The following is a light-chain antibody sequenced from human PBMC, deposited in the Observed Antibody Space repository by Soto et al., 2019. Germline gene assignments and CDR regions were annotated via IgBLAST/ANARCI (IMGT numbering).Light chain of an antibody. J-gene: IGLJ2*01. CDR1: SSNIGSNT. V-gene: IGLV1-44*01. CDR3: AAWDDSLNGVV. CDR2: SNN. Sequence: QPVLTQPPSASGTPGQRVTISCSGSSSNIGSNTVHWYQQLPGTAPKLLIYSNNQRPSGVPDRFSGSKSGNSASLAISGLQSEDEADYYCAAWDDSLNGVVFGGGTKVTVL.